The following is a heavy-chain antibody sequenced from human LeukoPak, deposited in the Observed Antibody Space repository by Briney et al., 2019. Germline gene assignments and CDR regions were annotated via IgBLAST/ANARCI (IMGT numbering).Heavy chain of an antibody. CDR2: IYYSGST. CDR1: GGSISSYY. Sequence: PSETLSLTCTVSGGSISSYYWSWIRQPPGKGLEWIGYIYYSGSTNYNPSLKSRVTISVDTSKNQFSLKLSSVTAADTAVYYCARESGEMLYWGQGTLVTVSS. CDR3: ARESGEMLY. V-gene: IGHV4-59*01. D-gene: IGHD2-8*01. J-gene: IGHJ4*02.